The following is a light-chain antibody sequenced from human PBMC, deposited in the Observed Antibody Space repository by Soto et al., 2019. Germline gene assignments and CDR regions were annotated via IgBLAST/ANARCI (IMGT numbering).Light chain of an antibody. Sequence: EIVLTQSPGTLSLSPGKRATLSCRASQSISSSYLAWYQQRPGQARRLLIYDASSRATGIPDRFSGSGSGTDFTLTISRLEPEDFAVYYCQQYGSSPSWTCGQGTKG. V-gene: IGKV3-20*01. J-gene: IGKJ1*01. CDR2: DAS. CDR3: QQYGSSPSWT. CDR1: QSISSSY.